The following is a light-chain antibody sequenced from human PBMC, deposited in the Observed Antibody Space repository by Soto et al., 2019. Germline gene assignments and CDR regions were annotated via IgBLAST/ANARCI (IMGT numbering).Light chain of an antibody. V-gene: IGLV2-14*01. CDR2: DVS. Sequence: QSALTQSASVSGSPGQSITISCTGTSSDVGGYNYVSWYQQDPGKAPKLMIHDVSNRPSGVSNRFSGSKSGNTASLTISGLQVEDEADYYCSSYTSSSTLPYVFGTGT. CDR1: SSDVGGYNY. J-gene: IGLJ1*01. CDR3: SSYTSSSTLPYV.